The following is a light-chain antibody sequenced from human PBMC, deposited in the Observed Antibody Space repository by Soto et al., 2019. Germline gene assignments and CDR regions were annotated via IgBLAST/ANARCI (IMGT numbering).Light chain of an antibody. J-gene: IGKJ1*01. V-gene: IGKV3-15*01. Sequence: EIVMTQSPATLSLSPGERATLSCRAGQSVGTNLAWYQQKPGQPPRLLISGASTRATGIPARFSGSGSGTEFTLTVSSLQSEDFAVYYCQQYNDLPATFGQGTKVEIK. CDR3: QQYNDLPAT. CDR1: QSVGTN. CDR2: GAS.